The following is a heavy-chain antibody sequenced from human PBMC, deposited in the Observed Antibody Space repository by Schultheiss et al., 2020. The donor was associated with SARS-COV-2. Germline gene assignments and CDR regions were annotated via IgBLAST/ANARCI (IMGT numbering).Heavy chain of an antibody. CDR2: IYYRGST. Sequence: SETLSLTCTVSGGSISSGGYYWSWIRQHPGKGLEWIGYIYYRGSTNYNPSLKSRVTISVDTSKNQFSLKLSSVTAADTAVYYCARLQDWYFDLWGRGTLVTVSS. CDR1: GGSISSGGYY. CDR3: ARLQDWYFDL. V-gene: IGHV4-61*08. J-gene: IGHJ2*01.